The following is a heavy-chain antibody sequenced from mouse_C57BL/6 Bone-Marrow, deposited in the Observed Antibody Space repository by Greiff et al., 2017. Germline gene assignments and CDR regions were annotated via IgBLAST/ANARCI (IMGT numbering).Heavy chain of an antibody. Sequence: QVQLKESGPELVKPGASVKISCKASGYTFTDYYINWVKQRPGQGLEWIGWIFPGSGSTYYNEKFKGKATLTVDKSSSTAYMLLSSLTSEDSAVYVCANICEFRGAMDYWGQGTSVTVSS. CDR3: ANICEFRGAMDY. CDR2: IFPGSGST. V-gene: IGHV1-75*01. CDR1: GYTFTDYY. J-gene: IGHJ4*01.